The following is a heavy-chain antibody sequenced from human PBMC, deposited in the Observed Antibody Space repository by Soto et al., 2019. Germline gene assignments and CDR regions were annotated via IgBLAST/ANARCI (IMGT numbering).Heavy chain of an antibody. Sequence: GGSLRLSCAASGFTFSSYGMHWVRQAPGKGLEWVAVIWYDGSNKYYADSVKGRFTISRDNSKNTLYLQMNSLRAEDTAVYYCARGKVVVVAATLLIDWFDPWGQGTLVTVSS. D-gene: IGHD2-15*01. V-gene: IGHV3-33*01. CDR3: ARGKVVVVAATLLIDWFDP. J-gene: IGHJ5*02. CDR1: GFTFSSYG. CDR2: IWYDGSNK.